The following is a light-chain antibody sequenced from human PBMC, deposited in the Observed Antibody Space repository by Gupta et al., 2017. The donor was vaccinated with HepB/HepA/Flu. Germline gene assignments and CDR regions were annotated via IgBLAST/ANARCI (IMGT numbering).Light chain of an antibody. J-gene: IGKJ1*01. V-gene: IGKV1-17*01. Sequence: DIQMTESPSSLSAFVGDRVTITCRASQGIRSDLDWYQQRPGEAPKRLIYASSNLQSGVPSRFSGSGSGTDFTLTISSLQTEDFATYYCLQYDSFPWTFGQGTRVELK. CDR1: QGIRSD. CDR3: LQYDSFPWT. CDR2: ASS.